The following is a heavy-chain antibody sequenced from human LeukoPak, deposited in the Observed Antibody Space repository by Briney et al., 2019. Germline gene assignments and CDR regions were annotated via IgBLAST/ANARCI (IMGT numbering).Heavy chain of an antibody. V-gene: IGHV3-48*03. CDR3: ARGGGVRGYFDWFLD. Sequence: GGSLRLSCTASGFTFGDYAMSWVRQAPGKGLEWVSYISSSGSTIYYADSVKGRFTISRDNVKNSLYLQMNSLRTEDTAVYYCARGGGVRGYFDWFLDWGQGTLVTVSS. J-gene: IGHJ4*02. CDR1: GFTFGDYA. D-gene: IGHD3-9*01. CDR2: ISSSGSTI.